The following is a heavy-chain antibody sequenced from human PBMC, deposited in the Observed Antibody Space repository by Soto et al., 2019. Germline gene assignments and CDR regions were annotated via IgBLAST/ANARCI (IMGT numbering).Heavy chain of an antibody. CDR1: GFTFSSYA. CDR3: AKSLNTATSFDY. CDR2: ISVTGGT. J-gene: IGHJ4*02. Sequence: PGGSLRLSCAASGFTFSSYAMNWVRQAPGKGPEWVSHISVTGGTYYADSVKGRFTISRDNSKNTLFLQMNSLRAEDTALYYCAKSLNTATSFDYWGQGTPVTV. V-gene: IGHV3-23*01.